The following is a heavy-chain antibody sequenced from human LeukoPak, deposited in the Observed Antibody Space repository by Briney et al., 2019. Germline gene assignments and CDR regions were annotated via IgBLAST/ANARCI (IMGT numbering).Heavy chain of an antibody. CDR2: VGMAGDT. CDR1: GFTFSAYD. V-gene: IGHV3-13*04. CDR3: ARSEARDGYNYYYYGMDV. Sequence: PGGSLRLSCVASGFTFSAYDMHWVRQATGERLEWVSTVGMAGDTYYPGSVTGRFTISRDNAKNSLYLQMNSLSAGDTAVYYCARSEARDGYNYYYYGMDVWGQGTTVIVSS. J-gene: IGHJ6*02. D-gene: IGHD5-24*01.